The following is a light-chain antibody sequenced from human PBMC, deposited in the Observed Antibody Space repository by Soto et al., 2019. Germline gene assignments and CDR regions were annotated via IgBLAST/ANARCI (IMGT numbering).Light chain of an antibody. Sequence: DIQMTQYPSSLSASVGDRVTITCRASQSISRNLNWYQHKPGKAPKLLIYAASNLQNGVPSRFRGGGSGTELPLSINSLQPEDFGTYYCQQSCTTASITFGQGTRLEIK. CDR2: AAS. V-gene: IGKV1-39*01. CDR1: QSISRN. CDR3: QQSCTTASIT. J-gene: IGKJ5*01.